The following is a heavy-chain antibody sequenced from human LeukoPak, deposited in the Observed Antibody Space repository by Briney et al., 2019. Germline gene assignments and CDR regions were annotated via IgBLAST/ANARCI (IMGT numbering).Heavy chain of an antibody. CDR1: GFTFSSYN. D-gene: IGHD2-2*01. CDR2: ISYTSRAR. Sequence: PGGSLRLSCAASGFTFSSYNMNWVRQAPGKGLEWVSSISYTSRARYYADSVKGRFTISRDNVKNSLYLQMDSLRVEDTAVYYCARAYCSGTSCFGWGQGTLVTVSS. J-gene: IGHJ4*02. V-gene: IGHV3-48*01. CDR3: ARAYCSGTSCFG.